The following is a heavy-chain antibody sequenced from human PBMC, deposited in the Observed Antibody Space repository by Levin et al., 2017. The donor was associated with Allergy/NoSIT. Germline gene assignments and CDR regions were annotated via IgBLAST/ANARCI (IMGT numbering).Heavy chain of an antibody. CDR2: IYSGGTT. CDR3: ARFGPVTTGVPEYFDY. CDR1: GFTVSSNH. J-gene: IGHJ4*02. Sequence: SCAASGFTVSSNHMSWVRQAPGKGLEWVSVIYSGGTTYNADSVKGRFTISRDYYKNTLYLQMNSLRVEDTAMYYCARFGPVTTGVPEYFDYWGLGTLVTVLS. D-gene: IGHD4-17*01. V-gene: IGHV3-53*01.